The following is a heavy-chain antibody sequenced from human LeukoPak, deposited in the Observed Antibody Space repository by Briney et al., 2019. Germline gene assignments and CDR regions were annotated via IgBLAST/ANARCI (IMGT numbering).Heavy chain of an antibody. Sequence: GGSLRLSCAASGFSFSNYAMSWVRQAPGKGLEWVSAISGGGGTTYYTDSVKGRFTISRDNSKNTVYLQMNSLRAEDTAVYFCAKEYGYDYNYFYSMDVWGKGTTVTISS. J-gene: IGHJ6*03. V-gene: IGHV3-23*01. CDR2: ISGGGGTT. CDR1: GFSFSNYA. D-gene: IGHD1-1*01. CDR3: AKEYGYDYNYFYSMDV.